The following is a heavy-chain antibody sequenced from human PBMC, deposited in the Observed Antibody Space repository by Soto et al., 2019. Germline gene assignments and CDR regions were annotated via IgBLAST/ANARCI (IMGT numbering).Heavy chain of an antibody. CDR1: GGSISRNE. CDR2: IYYSGRT. D-gene: IGHD5-18*01. Sequence: SETLSLTYTVSGGSISRNEWSWIRLPPVKGLEWIVYIYYSGRTNYNPSLKSRVTISVDTSKNQFSLKLSSVTAADTAVYYCARGRIQLWYPFDYWGQGTLVTVS. J-gene: IGHJ4*02. V-gene: IGHV4-59*01. CDR3: ARGRIQLWYPFDY.